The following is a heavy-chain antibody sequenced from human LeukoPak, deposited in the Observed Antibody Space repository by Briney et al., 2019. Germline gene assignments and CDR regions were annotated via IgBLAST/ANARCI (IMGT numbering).Heavy chain of an antibody. Sequence: PGGSLRLSCAASGFTLSNAWMSWVRPAPGKGLEWVGRIKSKTDGGTTEHAAPVKGRFTISRDDSKNMLYLQMNSLKTEDTAVYYCTTVRFDWNYVWFDPWGQGTLVTVSS. CDR2: IKSKTDGGTT. V-gene: IGHV3-15*01. CDR1: GFTLSNAW. J-gene: IGHJ5*02. D-gene: IGHD1-7*01. CDR3: TTVRFDWNYVWFDP.